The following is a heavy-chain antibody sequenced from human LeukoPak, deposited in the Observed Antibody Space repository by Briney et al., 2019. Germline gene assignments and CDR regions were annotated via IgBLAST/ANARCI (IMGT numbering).Heavy chain of an antibody. Sequence: GRSLRLSCAASGFTFSSYAMHWVRQAPGKGLEWVAVISYDGSNKYYADSVKGRFTISRDNSKNTLFLQMNSLRAEDTAVYYCARPYYYDSSGYHLYYYYYYMDVWGKGTTVTVSS. J-gene: IGHJ6*03. CDR2: ISYDGSNK. V-gene: IGHV3-30*04. CDR1: GFTFSSYA. D-gene: IGHD3-22*01. CDR3: ARPYYYDSSGYHLYYYYYYMDV.